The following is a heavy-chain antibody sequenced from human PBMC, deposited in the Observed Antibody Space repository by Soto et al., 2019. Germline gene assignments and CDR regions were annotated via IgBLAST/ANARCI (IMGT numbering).Heavy chain of an antibody. CDR1: GGSISGYY. V-gene: IGHV4-59*12. Sequence: PSETLSLTCTVSGGSISGYYWSWIRQPPGKGLEWIGHIYHSGSTYYNPSLKSRVTISVDTSKNQFSLKLTSLTAADTAVYYCARDKITGLFDYWGQGTLVTVSS. J-gene: IGHJ4*02. CDR2: IYHSGST. CDR3: ARDKITGLFDY. D-gene: IGHD2-8*02.